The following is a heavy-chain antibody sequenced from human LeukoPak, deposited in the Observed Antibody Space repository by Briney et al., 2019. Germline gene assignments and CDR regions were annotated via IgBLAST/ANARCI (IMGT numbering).Heavy chain of an antibody. J-gene: IGHJ5*02. CDR1: GFSLSTSGVD. V-gene: IGHV2-5*02. CDR3: AHRRPYCSGGSCYGWFDP. Sequence: ESGPTLVNPTQTLTLTCTFSGFSLSTSGVDVGWIRQPPGKALEWLALIYWDDDKRYSPSLKSRLTITKDTSKNQVVLTMTNMDPVDTATYYCAHRRPYCSGGSCYGWFDPWGQGTLVTVSS. D-gene: IGHD2-15*01. CDR2: IYWDDDK.